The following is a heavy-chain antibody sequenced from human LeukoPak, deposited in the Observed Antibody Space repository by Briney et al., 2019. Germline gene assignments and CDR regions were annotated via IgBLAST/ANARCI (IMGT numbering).Heavy chain of an antibody. CDR2: ISSSGSTI. CDR1: GFTLSSYE. V-gene: IGHV3-48*03. Sequence: PPGESLRLSCAASGFTLSSYEMNWVRQAPGKGLEWVSYISSSGSTICYADSVKGRFTISRDNAKNSLYLQMNSLRAEDTAVYYCARDYYYFDYWGQGTLVTVSS. D-gene: IGHD3-10*01. J-gene: IGHJ4*02. CDR3: ARDYYYFDY.